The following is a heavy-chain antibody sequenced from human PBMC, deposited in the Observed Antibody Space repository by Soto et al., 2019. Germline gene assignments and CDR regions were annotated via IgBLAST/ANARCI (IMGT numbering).Heavy chain of an antibody. CDR1: GGSISNVNYC. J-gene: IGHJ4*02. CDR2: IYNGGST. CDR3: ARGPSGDKVAY. D-gene: IGHD7-27*01. V-gene: IGHV4-30-4*01. Sequence: QVQLQESGPGLVKPSETLSLTCTVSGGSISNVNYCWSWIRQSPDKGLEWIGNIYNGGSTYNNPSLKSRVTISVDTSKNQFSLKLSVSAADTAVYYCARGPSGDKVAYWGQGTLVTVSS.